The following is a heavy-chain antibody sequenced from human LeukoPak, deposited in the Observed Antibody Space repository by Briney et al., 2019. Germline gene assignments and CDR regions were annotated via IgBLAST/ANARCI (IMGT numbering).Heavy chain of an antibody. CDR2: ISSSGSTI. Sequence: GGSLRLSCAASGFTFSSYEMNWVRQAPGKGLEWVSYISSSGSTIYYADSVKGRLTISRDNAKNSLYLQMNSLRAEDTALYYCAKDTTDTDAFDIWGQGTMVTVSS. J-gene: IGHJ3*02. V-gene: IGHV3-48*03. D-gene: IGHD1-1*01. CDR1: GFTFSSYE. CDR3: AKDTTDTDAFDI.